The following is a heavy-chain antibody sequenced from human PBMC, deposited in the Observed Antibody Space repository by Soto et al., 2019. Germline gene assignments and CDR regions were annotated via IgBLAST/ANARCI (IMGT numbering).Heavy chain of an antibody. D-gene: IGHD3-22*01. CDR3: AKVPTYYYDSSGYYAY. V-gene: IGHV3-23*01. Sequence: GGSLRLSCAASGFTFSSYAMSWVRQAPGKGLEWVSAISGSGGSTYYADSVKGRFTISRDNSKNTLYLQMNSLRAEDTAVYYCAKVPTYYYDSSGYYAYWGQGTLVIVSS. CDR2: ISGSGGST. J-gene: IGHJ4*02. CDR1: GFTFSSYA.